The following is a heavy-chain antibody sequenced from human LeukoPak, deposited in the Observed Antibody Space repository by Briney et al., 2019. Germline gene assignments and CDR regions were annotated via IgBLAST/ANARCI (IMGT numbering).Heavy chain of an antibody. Sequence: ASVKVSCKASGYTFTSYYMHWVRQAPGQGLEWMGIINPSGGSTSYAQKFQGRVTMTRDTSTSTVYTELSSLRSEDTAVYYCARADYDSSGYYGPPNNFDYWGQGTLVTVSS. CDR3: ARADYDSSGYYGPPNNFDY. J-gene: IGHJ4*02. CDR2: INPSGGST. CDR1: GYTFTSYY. D-gene: IGHD3-22*01. V-gene: IGHV1-46*01.